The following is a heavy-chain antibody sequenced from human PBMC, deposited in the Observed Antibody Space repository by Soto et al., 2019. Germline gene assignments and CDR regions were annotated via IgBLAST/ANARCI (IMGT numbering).Heavy chain of an antibody. CDR1: GYTFTSYG. Sequence: GASVKVSCKASGYTFTSYGISWVRQAPGQGLEWMGWISAYNGNTNSAQKLQGRVTMTTDTSTSTAYMELRSLRSDDTAVYYCARDLELAYCGGDCYSQAFDIWGQGTMVTVSS. CDR3: ARDLELAYCGGDCYSQAFDI. V-gene: IGHV1-18*04. D-gene: IGHD2-21*02. J-gene: IGHJ3*02. CDR2: ISAYNGNT.